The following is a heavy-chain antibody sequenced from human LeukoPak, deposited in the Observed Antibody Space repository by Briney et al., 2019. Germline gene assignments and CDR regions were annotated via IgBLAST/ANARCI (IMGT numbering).Heavy chain of an antibody. CDR2: IRSKAYGGTT. V-gene: IGHV3-49*04. CDR1: GFIFGDYT. Sequence: PGGSLRLSCPASGFIFGDYTMNWVRQAPGKGLEWVGLIRSKAYGGTTEYAASVKGRFTISRDDSKSIAYLQMNSLKTEDTAVYYCTRGSRTYYYYGMDVWGQGTTVTVSS. D-gene: IGHD3/OR15-3a*01. CDR3: TRGSRTYYYYGMDV. J-gene: IGHJ6*02.